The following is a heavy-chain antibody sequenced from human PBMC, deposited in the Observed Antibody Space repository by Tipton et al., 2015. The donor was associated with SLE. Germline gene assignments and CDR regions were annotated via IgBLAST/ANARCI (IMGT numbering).Heavy chain of an antibody. CDR2: IYHSGST. CDR1: GFSVRSGYL. Sequence: TLSLTCSVSGFSVRSGYLWGWIRQSPGKGLEWIGSIYHSGSTNYNPSLKSRVTISIDTSRNQFSLKMTSVTAADTAVYYCARGSPFMEWERNWFDPWGQGTLVTVSS. CDR3: ARGSPFMEWERNWFDP. J-gene: IGHJ5*02. V-gene: IGHV4-38-2*02. D-gene: IGHD3-3*01.